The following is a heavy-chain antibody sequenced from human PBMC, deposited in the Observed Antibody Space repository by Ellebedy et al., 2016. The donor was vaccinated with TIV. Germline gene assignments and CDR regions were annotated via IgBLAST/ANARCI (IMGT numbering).Heavy chain of an antibody. V-gene: IGHV4-59*01. CDR1: GASITDYF. CDR2: IYYSGSA. J-gene: IGHJ3*02. CDR3: ATPGRFLEWGGAFDI. Sequence: SETLSLXXTVSGASITDYFWSCIRQPSGKGLEWIGYIYYSGSANYNPSLKSRVTTSVDTSRNQFSLRLSSVTAADTAVYYCATPGRFLEWGGAFDIWGPGTMVTVSS. D-gene: IGHD3-3*01.